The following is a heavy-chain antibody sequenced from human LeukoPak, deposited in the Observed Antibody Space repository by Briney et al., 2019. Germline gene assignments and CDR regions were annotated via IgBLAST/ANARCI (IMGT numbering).Heavy chain of an antibody. J-gene: IGHJ4*02. CDR2: ISSSSSYI. Sequence: GGSLRLSCAASGFTFSSYSMNWVRQAPGKGLEWVSSISSSSSYIYYADSVKGRFTISRDNAKNSLYLQMNSLRAEDTSVYYCCASNSYYYDSSGSDYWGQGTLVTVSS. CDR3: CASNSYYYDSSGSDY. CDR1: GFTFSSYS. D-gene: IGHD3-22*01. V-gene: IGHV3-21*01.